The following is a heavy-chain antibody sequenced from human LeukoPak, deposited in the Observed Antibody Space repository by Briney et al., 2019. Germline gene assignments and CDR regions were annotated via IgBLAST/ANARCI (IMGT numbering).Heavy chain of an antibody. J-gene: IGHJ4*02. V-gene: IGHV1-69*13. Sequence: VASVKVSCKASGYTFTSYAISWVRQAPGQGLEWMGGIIPIFGTANYAQKFQGRVTITADESTSTAYMELSSLRSEDTAVYYCARVSQASHRYCSAGSCYRNSFDYWGQGTLVTVSS. CDR3: ARVSQASHRYCSAGSCYRNSFDY. CDR1: GYTFTSYA. CDR2: IIPIFGTA. D-gene: IGHD2-15*01.